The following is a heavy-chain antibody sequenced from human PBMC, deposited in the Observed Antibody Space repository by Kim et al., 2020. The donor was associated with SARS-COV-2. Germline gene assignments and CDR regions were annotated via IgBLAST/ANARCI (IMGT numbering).Heavy chain of an antibody. V-gene: IGHV3-30*18. CDR3: AKTSSGSYYDAFDI. CDR2: ISYDGSNK. D-gene: IGHD1-26*01. CDR1: GFTFSSYS. J-gene: IGHJ3*02. Sequence: GGSLRLSCAASGFTFSSYSMHWVRQAPGKGLEWVAVISYDGSNKYYADSVKGRFTISRDNSKNTLYLQMNSLRAEDTAVYYCAKTSSGSYYDAFDIWGQG.